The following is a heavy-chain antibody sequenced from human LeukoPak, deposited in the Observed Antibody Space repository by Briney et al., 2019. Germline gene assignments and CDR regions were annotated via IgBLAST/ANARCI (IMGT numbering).Heavy chain of an antibody. J-gene: IGHJ4*02. Sequence: SETLSLTCTVSGGSISSGGYSWTWIRQHSGKGLEWIGYICYTGSTYYNPSLKSRVTISVDTSKNQFSLKLSSVTAADTAVYYCARARGPSLGSAYDYWGQGTLVTVSS. V-gene: IGHV4-31*03. CDR3: ARARGPSLGSAYDY. D-gene: IGHD3-22*01. CDR2: ICYTGST. CDR1: GGSISSGGYS.